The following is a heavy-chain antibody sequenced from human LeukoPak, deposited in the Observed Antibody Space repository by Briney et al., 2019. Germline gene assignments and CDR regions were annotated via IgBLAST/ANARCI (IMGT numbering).Heavy chain of an antibody. J-gene: IGHJ4*02. CDR3: ARDQRALGYSYGFDY. D-gene: IGHD5-18*01. Sequence: GGSLRLSCAASGFTFSSYGMHWVRQAPGKGLEWVAVIWYDGSNKYYADSVKGRFTISRDNSKNTLYLQMNSLRAEDTAVYYCARDQRALGYSYGFDYWGQGTLVTVFS. CDR1: GFTFSSYG. CDR2: IWYDGSNK. V-gene: IGHV3-33*01.